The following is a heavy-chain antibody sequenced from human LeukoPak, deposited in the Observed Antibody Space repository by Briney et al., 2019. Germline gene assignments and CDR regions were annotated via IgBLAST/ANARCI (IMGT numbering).Heavy chain of an antibody. CDR1: GFTFSSDW. CDR2: IKQDGSEK. Sequence: PGGALRLSCAASGFTFSSDWMSWGRQAPGKGLGWGANIKQDGSEKYYVDSAKGRFTISRDHAKNSLYLQMNSLRHEERAVYSCARSFFQWNYGSCLDSWGQGTLVTVSS. J-gene: IGHJ1*01. D-gene: IGHD1-7*01. V-gene: IGHV3-7*01. CDR3: ARSFFQWNYGSCLDS.